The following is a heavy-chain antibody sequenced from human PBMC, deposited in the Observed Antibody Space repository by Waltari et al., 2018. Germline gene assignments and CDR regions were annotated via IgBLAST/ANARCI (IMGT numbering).Heavy chain of an antibody. CDR3: ARATNHAFDN. V-gene: IGHV3-7*01. CDR2: IKEDGSAQ. J-gene: IGHJ4*02. CDR1: GFAFSSSW. Sequence: EVQVMESGGGLVQPGGSLRLSGAPSGFAFSSSWISWLRQAPGQGLEWVANIKEDGSAQYYLDAVRGRFTISRDNTKNSLFLQMTSLRAEDTAVYFCARATNHAFDNWGQGTLVTVSS.